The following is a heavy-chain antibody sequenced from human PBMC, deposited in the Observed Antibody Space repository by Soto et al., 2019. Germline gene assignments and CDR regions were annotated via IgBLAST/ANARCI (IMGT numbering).Heavy chain of an antibody. V-gene: IGHV3-23*01. CDR1: GFTFINYA. J-gene: IGHJ2*01. D-gene: IGHD2-2*01. CDR3: ARKVLGSTSRPDWWYFDL. CDR2: ISGGGDRT. Sequence: EVQLLESGGGLVQPGGSLRLSCVGSGFTFINYAMNWVRQTPGKGLEWVSTISGGGDRTFDADTVKGRFTISRDNSKNTGNLQMNSLRAYDTAVEYCARKVLGSTSRPDWWYFDLWGRGTRVTVSS.